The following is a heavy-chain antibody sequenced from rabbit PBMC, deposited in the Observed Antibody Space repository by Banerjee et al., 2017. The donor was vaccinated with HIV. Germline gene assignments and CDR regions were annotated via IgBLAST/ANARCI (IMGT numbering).Heavy chain of an antibody. CDR2: IYAGSSGST. V-gene: IGHV1S40*01. J-gene: IGHJ3*01. CDR3: AKDGYAGYAYAMFPSTRLDL. CDR1: GFSFSSSYY. Sequence: QSLEESGGDLVKPGASLTLTCTASGFSFSSSYYMCWVRQAPGKGLEWIACIYAGSSGSTYYASWAKGRFTISKTSSTTVTLQMTSLTAADTATYFCAKDGYAGYAYAMFPSTRLDLWGQGTLVTVS. D-gene: IGHD6-1*01.